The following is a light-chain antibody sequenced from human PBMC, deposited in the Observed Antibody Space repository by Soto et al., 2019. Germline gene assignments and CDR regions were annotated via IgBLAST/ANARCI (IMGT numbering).Light chain of an antibody. CDR3: QQYNNWWT. V-gene: IGKV3-15*01. CDR1: QSFNGFY. J-gene: IGKJ1*01. Sequence: IVLTQSPDTLSLSPGERASLSCRASQSFNGFYLAWYQQKPGQAPRLLIYGASTRATGIPARCSGSGSGTDFTLTISSLQSEDFAVYFCQQYNNWWTFGQGTKVDI. CDR2: GAS.